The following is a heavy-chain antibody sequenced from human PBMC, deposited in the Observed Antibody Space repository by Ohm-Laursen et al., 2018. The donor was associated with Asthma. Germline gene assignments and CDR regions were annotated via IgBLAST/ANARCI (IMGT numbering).Heavy chain of an antibody. V-gene: IGHV3-30*03. CDR1: GFTFSSYG. J-gene: IGHJ6*02. CDR2: ISYDGSNK. D-gene: IGHD2-2*01. Sequence: SLRLSCAASGFTFSSYGMHWVRQAPGKGLEWVAVISYDGSNKYYADSVQGRFTISRDNSKSTLYLQMNSLRAEDTAVYYCARVPAATNYYYYYGMDVWGQGTTVTVSS. CDR3: ARVPAATNYYYYYGMDV.